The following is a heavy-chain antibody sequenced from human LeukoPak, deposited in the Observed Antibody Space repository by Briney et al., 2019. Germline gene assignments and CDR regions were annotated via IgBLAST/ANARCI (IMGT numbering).Heavy chain of an antibody. V-gene: IGHV1-8*03. CDR1: GYTFTSYD. Sequence: ASVKVSCTASGYTFTSYDINWVRQATEHGLEWMGWMNPNSGDTGYAQKFQGRVTITRDTSISTAYMELSSLRSEDTAVYYCARDNSVGDIAWWFDPWGQGTLVTVSS. J-gene: IGHJ5*02. D-gene: IGHD3-16*02. CDR2: MNPNSGDT. CDR3: ARDNSVGDIAWWFDP.